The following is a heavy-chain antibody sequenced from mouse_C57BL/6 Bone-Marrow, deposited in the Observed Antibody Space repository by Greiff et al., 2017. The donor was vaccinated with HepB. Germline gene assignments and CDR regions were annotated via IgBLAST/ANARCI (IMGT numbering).Heavy chain of an antibody. CDR3: TTDYYDYDAFAY. CDR2: IDPENGDT. CDR1: GFNIKDDY. D-gene: IGHD2-4*01. Sequence: VQLKQSGAELVRPGASVKLSCTASGFNIKDDYMHWVKQRPEQGLEWIGWIDPENGDTEYASKFQGKATITADTSTNTAYLQLSSLTSEDTDVYYCTTDYYDYDAFAYWGQGTLITVSA. V-gene: IGHV14-4*01. J-gene: IGHJ3*01.